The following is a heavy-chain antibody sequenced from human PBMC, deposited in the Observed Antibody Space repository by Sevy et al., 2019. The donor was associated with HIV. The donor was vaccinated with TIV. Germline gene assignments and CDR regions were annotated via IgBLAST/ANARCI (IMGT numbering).Heavy chain of an antibody. V-gene: IGHV3-21*01. CDR2: ISTSSSYI. D-gene: IGHD1-26*01. J-gene: IGHJ4*02. CDR1: GFTFSSYS. Sequence: GSLRLSCAASGFTFSSYSMNWVRQAPGKGLEWVSSISTSSSYIYYADSVKGRFTISRDNAKNSRYLQMNSLRAEDTAVYYCARDEVGGSYWEFDYWGQGTLVTVSS. CDR3: ARDEVGGSYWEFDY.